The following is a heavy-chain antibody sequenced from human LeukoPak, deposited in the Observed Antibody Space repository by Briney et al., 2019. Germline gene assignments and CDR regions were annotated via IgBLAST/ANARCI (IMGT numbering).Heavy chain of an antibody. CDR2: ISSGSTTI. D-gene: IGHD5-24*01. Sequence: GGSLRLSCATSGFTLSSYSMNWVRQAPGKGLEWVSYISSGSTTIYYADSVKGRFTISRDNAKNSLYLQMNSLRAEDTAVYYCTTIRPGYWGRGTLVTVSS. V-gene: IGHV3-48*01. CDR1: GFTLSSYS. J-gene: IGHJ4*02. CDR3: TTIRPGY.